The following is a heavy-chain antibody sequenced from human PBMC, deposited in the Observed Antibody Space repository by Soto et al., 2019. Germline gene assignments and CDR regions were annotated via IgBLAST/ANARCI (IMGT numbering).Heavy chain of an antibody. CDR2: IYYSGST. CDR1: GGSISSSSYY. CDR3: ARLPDYGDYDAGPYNWFDP. Sequence: SETLSLTCTVSGGSISSSSYYWGWIRQPPGKGLEWIGSIYYSGSTYYNPSLKSRVTISVDTSKNQFSLKPSSVTAADTAVYYCARLPDYGDYDAGPYNWFDPWGQGTLVTVSS. D-gene: IGHD4-17*01. V-gene: IGHV4-39*01. J-gene: IGHJ5*02.